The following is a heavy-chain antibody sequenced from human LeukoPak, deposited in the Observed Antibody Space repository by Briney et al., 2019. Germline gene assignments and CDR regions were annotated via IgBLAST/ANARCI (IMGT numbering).Heavy chain of an antibody. J-gene: IGHJ6*02. D-gene: IGHD2-2*01. V-gene: IGHV3-23*01. CDR1: GFTFNNYV. CDR2: ISGSGGST. CDR3: AKEIVVVPAQSYGMDV. Sequence: PGGSLRLSCAASGFTFNNYVMSWVRQAPGRGLEWVSAISGSGGSTYYADSVKGRFTISRDNSKNTLYLQMNSLRAEDTAVYYCAKEIVVVPAQSYGMDVWGQGTTVTVSS.